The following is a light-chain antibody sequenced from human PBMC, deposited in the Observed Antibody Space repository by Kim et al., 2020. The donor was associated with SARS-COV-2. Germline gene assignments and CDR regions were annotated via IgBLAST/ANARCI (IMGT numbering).Light chain of an antibody. CDR3: NSRDSSGNLVI. V-gene: IGLV3-19*01. CDR1: SLRIYY. CDR2: CEN. J-gene: IGLJ2*01. Sequence: SSELTQDPAVSVALGQTVRITCQGDSLRIYYASWYQQKPGQAPVLVIFCENNRPSGIPDRFSGSSSGNTASLTITGAQAEDEADYYCNSRDSSGNLVIFGGGTKLTVL.